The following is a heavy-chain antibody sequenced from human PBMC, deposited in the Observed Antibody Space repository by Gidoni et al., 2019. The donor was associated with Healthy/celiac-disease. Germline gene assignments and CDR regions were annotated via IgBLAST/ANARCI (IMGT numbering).Heavy chain of an antibody. D-gene: IGHD5-12*01. CDR2: ISYDGSNK. J-gene: IGHJ4*02. CDR3: AKDYSGYDWSFFDY. Sequence: QVQLVESGGGVVQPGRYLRLSCAASGCTFGSYGMHWVRQAPGKGLEWVAVISYDGSNKYYADSVKGRFTISRDNSKNTLYLQMNSLRAEDTAVYYCAKDYSGYDWSFFDYWGQGTLVTVSS. CDR1: GCTFGSYG. V-gene: IGHV3-30*18.